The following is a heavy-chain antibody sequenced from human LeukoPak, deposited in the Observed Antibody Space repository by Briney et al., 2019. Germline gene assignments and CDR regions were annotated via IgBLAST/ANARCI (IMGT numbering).Heavy chain of an antibody. V-gene: IGHV1-46*02. CDR3: ARRETSGHFDY. Sequence: ASVTVPRLDSGYTLNSHYMHWVRQGPGQGIDGVGIINHSSGVTSYAQKFQGRVTMTTDTPTSTFYFELSSRRSEDTAVYFCARRETSGHFDYWGQRTLVTVSS. J-gene: IGHJ4*02. CDR1: GYTLNSHY. D-gene: IGHD6-19*01. CDR2: INHSSGVT.